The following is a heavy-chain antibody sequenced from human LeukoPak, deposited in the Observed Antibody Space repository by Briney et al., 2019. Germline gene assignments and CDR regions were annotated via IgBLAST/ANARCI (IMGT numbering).Heavy chain of an antibody. V-gene: IGHV1-24*01. J-gene: IGHJ4*02. CDR2: FDPEDGET. Sequence: GASVKVSCKASGYTFTSYDINWVRQAPGKGLEWMGGFDPEDGETIYAQKFQGRVTMTEDTSTDTAYMELSSLRSEDTAVYYCATGLRYYYGSGTPPSHFDYWGQGTLVTVSS. D-gene: IGHD3-10*01. CDR3: ATGLRYYYGSGTPPSHFDY. CDR1: GYTFTSYD.